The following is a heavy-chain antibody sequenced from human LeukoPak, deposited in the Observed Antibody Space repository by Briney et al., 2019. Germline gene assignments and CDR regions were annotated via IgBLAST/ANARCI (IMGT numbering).Heavy chain of an antibody. J-gene: IGHJ4*02. D-gene: IGHD3-10*01. CDR1: GYTFTGYY. Sequence: EASVRVSCMASGYTFTGYYMHWVRQAPGQGLGWMGWINPNSGGTNYAQTFQRRVTMTRDTSNSTAYMELSRLRSDDTAVYYCASDGAYYGSGSYYYYFDYWGQGTLVTVSS. CDR3: ASDGAYYGSGSYYYYFDY. V-gene: IGHV1-2*02. CDR2: INPNSGGT.